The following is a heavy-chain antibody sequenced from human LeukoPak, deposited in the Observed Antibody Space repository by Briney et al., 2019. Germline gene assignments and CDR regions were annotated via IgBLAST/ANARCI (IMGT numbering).Heavy chain of an antibody. V-gene: IGHV3-7*01. CDR2: IKQDGSEK. CDR1: GFTFMTYG. Sequence: GGSLRLSCAASGFTFMTYGMHWVRQAPGKGLEWVANIKQDGSEKYYVDSVKGRFTISRDNAKNSLYLQMNSLRAEDTAVYYCARDLDYWGQGTLVTVSS. J-gene: IGHJ4*02. CDR3: ARDLDY.